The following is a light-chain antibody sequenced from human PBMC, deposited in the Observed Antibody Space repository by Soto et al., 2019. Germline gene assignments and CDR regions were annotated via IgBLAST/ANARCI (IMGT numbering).Light chain of an antibody. Sequence: DIQMTQSPSSPFASVGGRVTITWPATQDINIYLNWYQQKPRKAPNLLIYDASNLDIGVPSRFSGSGSGTHFTFTISSLQTEDIGTYYCQQYDILPITFGRGTRREIK. J-gene: IGKJ5*01. CDR2: DAS. V-gene: IGKV1-33*01. CDR1: QDINIY. CDR3: QQYDILPIT.